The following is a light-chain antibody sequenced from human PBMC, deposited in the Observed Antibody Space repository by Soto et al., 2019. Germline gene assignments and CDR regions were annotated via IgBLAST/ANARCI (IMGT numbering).Light chain of an antibody. CDR1: QSVSTN. J-gene: IGKJ2*02. CDR2: GAS. Sequence: IVLTQSPAALSVSPGERATLSCGASQSVSTNLAWYQQKPGQPPRLLIYGASTRATGVPARFSGSGSGTEFTLTISSMQSEDVAVYYCQQYNAWPSRTFGQGTKVEIK. CDR3: QQYNAWPSRT. V-gene: IGKV3-15*01.